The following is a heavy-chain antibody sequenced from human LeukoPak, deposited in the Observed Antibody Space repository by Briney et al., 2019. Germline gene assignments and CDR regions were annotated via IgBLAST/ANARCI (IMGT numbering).Heavy chain of an antibody. Sequence: GKSLRLSCAVTGFTFSSSTMHWVRLAPGKGLEWVAIVSYDGTDKHYADSVKGRFTISRDNSKNMVYLQMNSLRLEDTAVYYCARDSWDILTGYYSHYFDYWGQGTLVTVSS. CDR2: VSYDGTDK. V-gene: IGHV3-30*04. CDR3: ARDSWDILTGYYSHYFDY. D-gene: IGHD3-9*01. CDR1: GFTFSSST. J-gene: IGHJ4*02.